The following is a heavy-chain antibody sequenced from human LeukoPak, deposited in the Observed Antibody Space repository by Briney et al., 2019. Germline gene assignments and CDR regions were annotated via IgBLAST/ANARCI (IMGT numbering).Heavy chain of an antibody. CDR3: AKDGSGYPQTLDY. V-gene: IGHV3-30*02. CDR2: IRYDGSNK. J-gene: IGHJ4*02. CDR1: GFTFSSYG. D-gene: IGHD3-3*01. Sequence: GGSLRLSCAASGFTFSSYGMHWVRQAPGKGLEWVAFIRYDGSNKYYADSVKGRFTISRDNSKNTLYLQMNSLRADDTAVYYCAKDGSGYPQTLDYWGQGTLVTVSS.